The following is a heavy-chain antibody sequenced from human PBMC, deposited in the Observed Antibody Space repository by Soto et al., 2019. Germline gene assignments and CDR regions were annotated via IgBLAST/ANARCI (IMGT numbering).Heavy chain of an antibody. J-gene: IGHJ6*03. V-gene: IGHV4-31*03. D-gene: IGHD1-26*01. Sequence: QVQLQESGPGLVKPSQTLSLTCIVSGDSISRGGYFWTWIRQHPGKGLEWSGYIYDSGSAFSNPSLKSRVTLSVDTSKNQFSLNLRSVTAADPAVFYCARGILRPNHYMDVWGKGTAVAVSS. CDR1: GDSISRGGYF. CDR2: IYDSGSA. CDR3: ARGILRPNHYMDV.